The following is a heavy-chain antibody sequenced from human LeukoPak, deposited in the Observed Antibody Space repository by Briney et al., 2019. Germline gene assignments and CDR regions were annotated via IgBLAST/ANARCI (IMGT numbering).Heavy chain of an antibody. CDR3: ARDLYGDYFFDY. J-gene: IGHJ4*02. D-gene: IGHD4-17*01. Sequence: PGGFLRLPCAASGFTFSSYWMTWVRQAPGKGLEWVANIQQDGSEKYYVDSVKGRFTISRDNAKNSLYLQMNSLRAEDTAVYYCARDLYGDYFFDYWGQGALVTVSS. CDR2: IQQDGSEK. CDR1: GFTFSSYW. V-gene: IGHV3-7*01.